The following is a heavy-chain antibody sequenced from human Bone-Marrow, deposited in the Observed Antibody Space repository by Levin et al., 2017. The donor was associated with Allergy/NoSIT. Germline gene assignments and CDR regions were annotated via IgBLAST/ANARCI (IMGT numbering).Heavy chain of an antibody. CDR2: ISSSSSTI. Sequence: GESLKISCAASGFTFSSYSMNWVRQAPGKGLEWVSYISSSSSTIYYADSVKGRFTISRDNAKNSLYLQMNSLRDEDTAVYYCARDRATVTTFDAFDIWGQGTMVTVSS. V-gene: IGHV3-48*02. CDR3: ARDRATVTTFDAFDI. J-gene: IGHJ3*02. CDR1: GFTFSSYS. D-gene: IGHD4-17*01.